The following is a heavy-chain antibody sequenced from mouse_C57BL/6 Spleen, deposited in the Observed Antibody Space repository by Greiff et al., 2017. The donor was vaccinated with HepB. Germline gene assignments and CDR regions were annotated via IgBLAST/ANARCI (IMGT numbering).Heavy chain of an antibody. Sequence: VQLQQSDAELVKPGASVKISCKVSGYTFTDHTIHWMKQRPEQGLEWIGYIYPRDGSTKYNEKFKGKATLTADKSSSTAYMQLNSLTSEDSAVYFCAREPLYDGYFPYAMDYWGQGTSVTVSS. J-gene: IGHJ4*01. CDR3: AREPLYDGYFPYAMDY. CDR2: IYPRDGST. D-gene: IGHD2-3*01. CDR1: GYTFTDHT. V-gene: IGHV1-78*01.